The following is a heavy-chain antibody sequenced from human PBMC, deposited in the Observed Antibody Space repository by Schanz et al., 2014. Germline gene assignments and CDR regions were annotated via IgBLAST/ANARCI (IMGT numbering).Heavy chain of an antibody. V-gene: IGHV1-18*01. CDR3: VRDAGWAFGDYHGMDV. CDR2: ISGYNGDT. Sequence: QVQLVQSAPEVKKPGASVRVSCKASGYSFTDYAIHWVRQAPGQGLEWMGWISGYNGDTNYAPKFQDRVTMTTDTSTGITSLELRNLKSDDTAVYYCVRDAGWAFGDYHGMDVWGQGTSVTVSS. CDR1: GYSFTDYA. J-gene: IGHJ6*02. D-gene: IGHD3-10*01.